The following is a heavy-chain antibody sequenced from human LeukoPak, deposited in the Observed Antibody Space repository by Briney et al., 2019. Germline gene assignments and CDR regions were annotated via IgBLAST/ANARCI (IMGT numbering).Heavy chain of an antibody. CDR3: ASSPLDYYDSSGYYLNIDC. D-gene: IGHD3-22*01. Sequence: ASVKVSCKASGHTFTGYYMHWVRQAPGQGLEWMGRINPNSGGTNYAQKFQGRVTMTRDTSISTAYMELSRLRSDDTAVYYCASSPLDYYDSSGYYLNIDCWGQGTLVTVSS. V-gene: IGHV1-2*06. CDR1: GHTFTGYY. CDR2: INPNSGGT. J-gene: IGHJ4*02.